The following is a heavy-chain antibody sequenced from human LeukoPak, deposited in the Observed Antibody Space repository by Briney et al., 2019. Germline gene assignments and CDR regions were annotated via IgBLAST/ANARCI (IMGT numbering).Heavy chain of an antibody. Sequence: PGGSLRLSCAASGFTFSSYSMNWVRQAPGKGLEWVSSISSSSSYIYYADSVKGRSTISRDNAKNSLYLQMNSLRAEDTAVYYCARDLRYFDWSPFDYWGQGTLVTVSS. D-gene: IGHD3-9*01. CDR2: ISSSSSYI. CDR1: GFTFSSYS. CDR3: ARDLRYFDWSPFDY. V-gene: IGHV3-21*01. J-gene: IGHJ4*02.